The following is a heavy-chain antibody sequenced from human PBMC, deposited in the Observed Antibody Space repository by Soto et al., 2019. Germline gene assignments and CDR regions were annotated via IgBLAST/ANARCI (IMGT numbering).Heavy chain of an antibody. CDR2: VNPNSGNT. D-gene: IGHD1-26*01. J-gene: IGHJ4*02. V-gene: IGHV1-8*01. CDR1: EYTFTSYD. CDR3: ARGREKKRERPRCPDY. Sequence: QVQLVQSGAEVKKPGASVRVSCKASEYTFTSYDINWVRQATGQGLEWMGWVNPNSGNTGYAQKFQGRVTMTSDTSISTAYMELNSLTSEDTAVYYGARGREKKRERPRCPDYWGQGTLVTVSS.